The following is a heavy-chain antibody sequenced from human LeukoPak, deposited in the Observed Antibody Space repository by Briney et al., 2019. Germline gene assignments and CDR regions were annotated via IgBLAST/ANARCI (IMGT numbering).Heavy chain of an antibody. Sequence: SETLSLTCGVYGGSFSGYYWSWNRQPPGKGLEWIGEINHSGSTNYNPSLKSRVTISVDTSRNQFSLRLSSVTAADTAVYYCARGLPSTVFDYWGRESWSPSPQ. CDR1: GGSFSGYY. D-gene: IGHD2/OR15-2a*01. V-gene: IGHV4-34*01. CDR3: ARGLPSTVFDY. CDR2: INHSGST. J-gene: IGHJ4*02.